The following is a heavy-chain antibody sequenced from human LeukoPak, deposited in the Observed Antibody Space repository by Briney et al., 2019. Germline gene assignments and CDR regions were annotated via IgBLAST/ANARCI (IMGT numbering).Heavy chain of an antibody. D-gene: IGHD6-13*01. CDR1: GYTFTGYY. CDR2: IDPNSGGT. CDR3: ARGAWQQPLDY. Sequence: ASVKVSCKTSGYTFTGYYIHLLRQAPGQGLEWMAWIDPNSGGTNYAHKFQGRVTMTRNTSISTAYMELSSLRSEDTAVYYCARGAWQQPLDYWGQGTLVTVSS. J-gene: IGHJ4*02. V-gene: IGHV1-2*02.